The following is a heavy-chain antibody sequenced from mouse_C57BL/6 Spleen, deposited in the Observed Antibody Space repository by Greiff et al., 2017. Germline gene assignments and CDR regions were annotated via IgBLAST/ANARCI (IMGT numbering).Heavy chain of an antibody. CDR2: IWRGGST. CDR3: AKNGDDYDGRYFDV. V-gene: IGHV2-5*01. CDR1: GFSLTSYG. D-gene: IGHD2-4*01. J-gene: IGHJ1*03. Sequence: VHLVESGPGLVQPSQSLSITCTVSGFSLTSYGVHWVRQSPGKGLEWLGVIWRGGSTDYNAAFMSRLSITKDNSKSQVFFKMNSLQADDTAIYYCAKNGDDYDGRYFDVWGTGTTVTVSS.